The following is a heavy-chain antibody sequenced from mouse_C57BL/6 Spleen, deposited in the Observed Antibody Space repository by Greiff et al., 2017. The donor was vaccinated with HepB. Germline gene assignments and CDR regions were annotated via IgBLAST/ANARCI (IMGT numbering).Heavy chain of an antibody. D-gene: IGHD2-1*01. Sequence: QVQLQQPGAELVRPGSSVKLSCKASGYTFTSYWMHWVKQRPIQGLEWIGNIDPSDSETHYNQKFKDKATLTVDKSSSTAYMQLSSLTSEDSAVYYCAAIYCGNIAWFAYWGQGTLVTVSA. J-gene: IGHJ3*01. CDR3: AAIYCGNIAWFAY. CDR2: IDPSDSET. V-gene: IGHV1-52*01. CDR1: GYTFTSYW.